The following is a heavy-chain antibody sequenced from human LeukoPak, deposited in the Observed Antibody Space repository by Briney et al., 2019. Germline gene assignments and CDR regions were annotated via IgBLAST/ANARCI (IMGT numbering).Heavy chain of an antibody. D-gene: IGHD2-2*01. Sequence: ASVKVSCKASGGTFSSHAISWVRQAPGQGLEWMGRIIPIFGIANYAQKFQARVTITAHKSTRTAYMDLSSLRAEDTAVYYCASLGSQGYCSSTSCPSQVDDWGQGSLVTVCS. V-gene: IGHV1-69*04. J-gene: IGHJ4*02. CDR2: IIPIFGIA. CDR1: GGTFSSHA. CDR3: ASLGSQGYCSSTSCPSQVDD.